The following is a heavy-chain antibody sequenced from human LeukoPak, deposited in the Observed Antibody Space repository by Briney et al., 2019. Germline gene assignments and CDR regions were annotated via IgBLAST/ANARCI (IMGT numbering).Heavy chain of an antibody. D-gene: IGHD2-2*01. V-gene: IGHV3-48*01. Sequence: GGSLRLSCAASGFTFSSYSMNWVRQAPGKGLEWVSYISSSSSTIYYADSVKGRFTISRDNAKNSLYLQMNSLRVEDTAAYYCARDYQNYFDYWGQGTLVTVSS. J-gene: IGHJ4*02. CDR3: ARDYQNYFDY. CDR1: GFTFSSYS. CDR2: ISSSSSTI.